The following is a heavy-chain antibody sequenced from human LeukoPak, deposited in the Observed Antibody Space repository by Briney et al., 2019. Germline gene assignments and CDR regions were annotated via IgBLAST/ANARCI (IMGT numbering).Heavy chain of an antibody. V-gene: IGHV3-7*01. CDR1: GFIFSNYW. D-gene: IGHD1-7*01. J-gene: IGHJ4*02. CDR2: IRPDGDDK. CDR3: ARDQTGGSGTIVNPDY. Sequence: GGSLRLSCAVSGFIFSNYWMAWVRQAPGKGLEVVSNIRPDGDDKYYVDSVKGRFTISRDNAKNSLYLQMNSLRAEDTAGYYWARDQTGGSGTIVNPDYWGQGTLVTVSS.